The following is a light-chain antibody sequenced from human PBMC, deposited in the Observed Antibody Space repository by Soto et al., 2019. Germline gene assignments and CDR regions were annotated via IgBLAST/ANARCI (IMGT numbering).Light chain of an antibody. Sequence: QSVLTQPPSASGSPGQSVTISCTGTSSDVGGYNYVSWYQQHPGKAPKLMIYEVSKRPSGVPDRFSGSKSGNTASLTVSGLQAEDEADYYCSSYAGNNHYVFGTGTKLTVL. CDR2: EVS. CDR1: SSDVGGYNY. J-gene: IGLJ1*01. V-gene: IGLV2-8*01. CDR3: SSYAGNNHYV.